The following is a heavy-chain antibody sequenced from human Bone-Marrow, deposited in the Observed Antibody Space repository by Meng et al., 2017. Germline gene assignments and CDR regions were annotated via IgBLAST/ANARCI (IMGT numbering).Heavy chain of an antibody. D-gene: IGHD3-22*01. J-gene: IGHJ6*01. Sequence: GESLKISCAASGFTFSSYGMHWVRQAPGKGLEWVAVIWYDGSNKYYADSVKGRFTISRDNSKNTLYLQMNSLRAEDTAVYYCARDYGYYDSSGYVYYYYGMDVWGQGNTVTVAS. CDR1: GFTFSSYG. CDR2: IWYDGSNK. V-gene: IGHV3-33*01. CDR3: ARDYGYYDSSGYVYYYYGMDV.